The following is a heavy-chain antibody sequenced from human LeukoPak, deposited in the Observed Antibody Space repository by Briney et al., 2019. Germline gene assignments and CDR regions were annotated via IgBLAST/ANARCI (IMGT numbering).Heavy chain of an antibody. CDR1: GGAISNTSYY. CDR2: IYYTGST. Sequence: SETLSLTCTVSGGAISNTSYYWGWIRQPPGNGLEWIGCIYYTGSTTYNPSLKSRVTISVDTSKNQFSLKLSSVTAADTAVYYCARGLYCSSTSCQYYFDYWGQGTLVTVSS. CDR3: ARGLYCSSTSCQYYFDY. V-gene: IGHV4-39*07. D-gene: IGHD2-2*01. J-gene: IGHJ4*02.